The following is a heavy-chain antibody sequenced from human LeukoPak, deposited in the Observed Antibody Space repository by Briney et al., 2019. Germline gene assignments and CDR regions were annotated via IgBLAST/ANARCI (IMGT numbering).Heavy chain of an antibody. CDR1: GFTFRNYN. V-gene: IGHV3-48*02. CDR2: ISSTSSAV. CDR3: ARVGDGYSVNYFDC. D-gene: IGHD5-24*01. Sequence: GGSLRLSCAASGFTFRNYNMNWVRPAPGKGLEWVSYISSTSSAVYYADSVKGRFTVSRDNAKNSLYLQMNSLRDEDTAMFYCARVGDGYSVNYFDCWGQGTLVTVSS. J-gene: IGHJ4*02.